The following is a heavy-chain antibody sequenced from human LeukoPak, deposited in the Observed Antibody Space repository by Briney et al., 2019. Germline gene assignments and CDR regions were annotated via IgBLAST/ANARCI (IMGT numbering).Heavy chain of an antibody. D-gene: IGHD1-7*01. Sequence: GGSLRLSCAASGFTFSSYGMHWVRQAPGKGLEWVAVISYDGSNKYYADSMKGRFTISRDNSKNTLYLQMNSLRAEDTAVYYCAKDWNWVFDYWGQGTLVTVSP. V-gene: IGHV3-30*18. CDR1: GFTFSSYG. CDR3: AKDWNWVFDY. CDR2: ISYDGSNK. J-gene: IGHJ4*02.